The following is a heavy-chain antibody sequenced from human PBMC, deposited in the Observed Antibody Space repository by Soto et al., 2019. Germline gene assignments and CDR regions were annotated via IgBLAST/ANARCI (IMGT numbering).Heavy chain of an antibody. J-gene: IGHJ6*02. V-gene: IGHV1-2*02. CDR2: INPNSGGT. D-gene: IGHD5-18*01. Sequence: ASVKVSCKASGYTFTGYYMHWVRQAPGQGLERMGWINPNSGGTNYAQKFQGRVTMTRDTSISTAYMELSRLRSDDTAVYYCATPLDTAMVDYYYYGMDVWGQGTTVTVSS. CDR1: GYTFTGYY. CDR3: ATPLDTAMVDYYYYGMDV.